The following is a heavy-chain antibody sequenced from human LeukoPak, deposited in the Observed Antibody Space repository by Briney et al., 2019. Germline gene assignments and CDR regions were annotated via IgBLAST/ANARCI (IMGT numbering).Heavy chain of an antibody. CDR2: ISGSGGST. CDR3: AKSRAADTTLLFDY. CDR1: GFTFSNYA. D-gene: IGHD6-13*01. V-gene: IGHV3-23*01. J-gene: IGHJ4*02. Sequence: GGSLRLSCAASGFTFSNYAMSWVRQAPGKGPEWVSAISGSGGSTYYADSVKGRFTISRDNSKNTLYLQMNSLRVEDTAVYYCAKSRAADTTLLFDYWGQGTLVTVSS.